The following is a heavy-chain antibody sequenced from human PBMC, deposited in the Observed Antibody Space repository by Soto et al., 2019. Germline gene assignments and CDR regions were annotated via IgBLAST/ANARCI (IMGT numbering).Heavy chain of an antibody. CDR2: ISGSGGST. CDR1: GFTFSSYA. V-gene: IGHV3-23*01. J-gene: IGHJ4*02. CDR3: AKRRSYDSSGYYGAYFDY. D-gene: IGHD3-22*01. Sequence: SLRLSCAASGFTFSSYAMSWVRQAPGKGLEWVSAISGSGGSTYYADSVKGRFTISRDNSKNTLYLQMNSLRAEDTAVYYCAKRRSYDSSGYYGAYFDYWGQGTLVTVSS.